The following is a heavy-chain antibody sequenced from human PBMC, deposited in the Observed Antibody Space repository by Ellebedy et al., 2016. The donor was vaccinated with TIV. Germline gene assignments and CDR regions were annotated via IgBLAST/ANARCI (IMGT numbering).Heavy chain of an antibody. Sequence: GESLKISCAASGFTVSSNYMSWVRQAPGKGLEWVSVIYSGGSTYYADSVKGRFTISRDNSKNTLYLQMNSLRAEDTAVYYCARGVRSYGDPPITGYYYGMDVWGQGTTVTVSS. CDR3: ARGVRSYGDPPITGYYYGMDV. D-gene: IGHD4-17*01. V-gene: IGHV3-66*01. CDR2: IYSGGST. J-gene: IGHJ6*02. CDR1: GFTVSSNY.